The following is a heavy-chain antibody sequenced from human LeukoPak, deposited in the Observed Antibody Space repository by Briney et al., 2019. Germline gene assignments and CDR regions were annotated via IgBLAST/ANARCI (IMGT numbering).Heavy chain of an antibody. D-gene: IGHD3-22*01. CDR2: IKQDGSEK. CDR3: AREITDDSSGYFP. V-gene: IGHV3-7*01. J-gene: IGHJ5*02. Sequence: HPGGSLRLSCAASGFTFSSYWMSWVRQAPGKGLEWVANIKQDGSEKYYVDSVKGRFTISRDNAKNSLYLQMNSLRAEDTAVYYCAREITDDSSGYFPWGQGTLVTVSS. CDR1: GFTFSSYW.